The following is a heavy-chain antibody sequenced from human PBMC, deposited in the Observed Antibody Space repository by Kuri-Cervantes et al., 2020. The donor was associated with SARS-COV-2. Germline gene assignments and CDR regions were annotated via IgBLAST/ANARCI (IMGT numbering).Heavy chain of an antibody. V-gene: IGHV1-18*01. CDR2: FHPEDGA. Sequence: ASVKVSCKASGYTFTSYGISWVRQAPGQGLEWMGYFHPEDGAIYALNFHGRVTMTADTSIGTAYMELGSLRSDDTAVYYCARDSVVFIGFTSQGSGDYWGQGTLVTVSS. D-gene: IGHD3-10*01. J-gene: IGHJ4*02. CDR1: GYTFTSYG. CDR3: ARDSVVFIGFTSQGSGDY.